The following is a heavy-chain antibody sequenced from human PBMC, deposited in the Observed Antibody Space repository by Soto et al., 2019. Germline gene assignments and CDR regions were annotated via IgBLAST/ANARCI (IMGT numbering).Heavy chain of an antibody. Sequence: QVQLVQSGAEVKKPGSSVKVSCKASGGTFSSYAISWVRQAPGQGLEWMGGIIPIFGTANYAQKFQGRVTITADKSASTAYRELSSMRSEDTAVYYCARVGTAIVINYYHYGMDVWGQGTTVTVSS. CDR2: IIPIFGTA. V-gene: IGHV1-69*06. D-gene: IGHD5-18*01. CDR3: ARVGTAIVINYYHYGMDV. CDR1: GGTFSSYA. J-gene: IGHJ6*02.